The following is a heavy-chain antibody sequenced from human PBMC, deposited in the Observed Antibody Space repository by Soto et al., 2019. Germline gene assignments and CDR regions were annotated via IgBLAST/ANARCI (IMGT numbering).Heavy chain of an antibody. CDR3: ARGMFGSGTANDY. Sequence: EVQLVESGGGLVQPGGSLRLSCAASGFTFSGSWMHWVRQAPGKGLVWVSRINGDGSGTSYADFVKGRFTISRDDAKNTVFLQMIGLGAEDTSVNYWARGMFGSGTANDYWGQGTLVTVSS. CDR2: INGDGSGT. V-gene: IGHV3-74*01. D-gene: IGHD3-10*01. J-gene: IGHJ4*02. CDR1: GFTFSGSW.